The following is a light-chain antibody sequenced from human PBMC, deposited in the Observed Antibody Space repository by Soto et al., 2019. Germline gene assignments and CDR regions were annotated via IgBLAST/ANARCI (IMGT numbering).Light chain of an antibody. V-gene: IGKV2-30*02. CDR1: QSLVHSDGNTY. J-gene: IGKJ5*01. CDR2: KVS. CDR3: MQALQTSLT. Sequence: QSPLSLPVTLGQPASISCRSSQSLVHSDGNTYLNWFQQRPGQSPRRLIYKVSNRDSGVPDRFSGSGSGTDFTLKISRVEAEDVGVYYCMQALQTSLTFGQGTRLEIK.